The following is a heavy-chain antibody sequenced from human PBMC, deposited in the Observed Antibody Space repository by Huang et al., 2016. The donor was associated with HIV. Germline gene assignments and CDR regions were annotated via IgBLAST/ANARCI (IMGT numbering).Heavy chain of an antibody. Sequence: VQLVQSGAEVRKTGESLKISCKGSGYSFANYWIGWVRQTPGKGLEWNGVNHPDGSNTRYSPSFPGQGTISADKSIPSAYLQWSGLKFSDTAMYYCARRAAVAGYYFDYWGQGTLITVSS. V-gene: IGHV5-51*01. CDR2: NHPDGSNT. J-gene: IGHJ4*02. CDR1: GYSFANYW. CDR3: ARRAAVAGYYFDY. D-gene: IGHD6-19*01.